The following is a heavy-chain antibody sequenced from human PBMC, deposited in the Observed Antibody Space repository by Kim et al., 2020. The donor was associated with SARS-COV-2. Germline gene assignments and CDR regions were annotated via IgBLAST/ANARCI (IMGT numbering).Heavy chain of an antibody. V-gene: IGHV6-1*01. Sequence: SQTLSLTCAISGDSVSSNSAAWNWIRQSPSRGLEWLGRTYYRSKWYNDYAVSVKSRITINPDTSKNQFSLQLNSVTPEDTAVYYCARDKLRLGIYYYYGMDVWGQGTTVTVSS. J-gene: IGHJ6*02. CDR3: ARDKLRLGIYYYYGMDV. CDR1: GDSVSSNSAA. D-gene: IGHD5-12*01. CDR2: TYYRSKWYN.